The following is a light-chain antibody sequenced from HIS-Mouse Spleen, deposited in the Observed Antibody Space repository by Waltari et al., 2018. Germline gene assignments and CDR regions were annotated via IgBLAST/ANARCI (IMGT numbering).Light chain of an antibody. J-gene: IGLJ3*02. V-gene: IGLV1-47*01. CDR1: RSTIGRNY. CDR2: RNN. Sequence: QSVLTQPPSASGTPGQRVTISCSGSRSTIGRNYVYRYQQLPGTAPKPPIYRNNQRPSGVPDRFSGSKSGTSASLAISGLRSEDEADYYCAAWDDSLSGPVFGGGTKLTVL. CDR3: AAWDDSLSGPV.